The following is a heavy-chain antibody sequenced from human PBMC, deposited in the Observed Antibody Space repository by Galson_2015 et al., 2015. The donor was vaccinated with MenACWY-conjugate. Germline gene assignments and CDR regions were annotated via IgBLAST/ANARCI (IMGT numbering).Heavy chain of an antibody. V-gene: IGHV1-18*01. CDR3: ARDNPLSAAGVEVGPLDAFDI. D-gene: IGHD6-13*01. CDR2: ISAYNGNT. J-gene: IGHJ3*02. Sequence: SVKVSCKASGYTFTSYGISWVRQAPGRGLEWMGWISAYNGNTNYAQKLQGRVTMTTDTSTSTAYMELRSLRSDDTAVYYCARDNPLSAAGVEVGPLDAFDIWGQGTMVTVSS. CDR1: GYTFTSYG.